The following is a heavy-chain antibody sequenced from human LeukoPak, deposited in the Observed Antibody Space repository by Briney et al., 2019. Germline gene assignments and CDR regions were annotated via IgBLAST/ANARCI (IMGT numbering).Heavy chain of an antibody. CDR1: GHTFTGYY. CDR3: ARLYSPTSNFDY. D-gene: IGHD6-13*01. V-gene: IGHV1-2*02. Sequence: ASVKVSCKASGHTFTGYYMHWVRRAPVQGLEWMGWINPNSGGTNYAQKFQGRVTMTRDTSISTAYMELSRLRSDDTAVYYCARLYSPTSNFDYWGQGTLVTVSS. CDR2: INPNSGGT. J-gene: IGHJ4*02.